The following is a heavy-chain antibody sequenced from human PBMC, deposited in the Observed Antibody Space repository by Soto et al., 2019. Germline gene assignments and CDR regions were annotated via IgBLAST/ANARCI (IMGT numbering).Heavy chain of an antibody. CDR1: GYTFTSYA. D-gene: IGHD4-4*01. CDR2: INAGNGNT. J-gene: IGHJ5*02. V-gene: IGHV1-3*01. CDR3: AGDPDSHYNDSHASSYP. Sequence: ASVKVSCKASGYTFTSYAMNWVRQAPGQRLEWMGWINAGNGNTKYSQKFQGRVTISADKFTGTAYMELTGLRSDDTAEYYCAGDPDSHYNDSHASSYPWGQGTLVTVSS.